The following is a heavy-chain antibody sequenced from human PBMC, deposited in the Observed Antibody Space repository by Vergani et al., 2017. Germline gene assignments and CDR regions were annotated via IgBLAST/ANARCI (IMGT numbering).Heavy chain of an antibody. Sequence: EVQLVESGGGLVQPGGSLRLSCAASGFTFSSYSMNWVRQAPGKGLEWVSVIYSGGSTYYADSVKGRFTISRDNSKNTLYLQMNSLRAEDTAVYYCAARVYGIIDYWGQGTLVTVSS. CDR3: AARVYGIIDY. D-gene: IGHD1-14*01. J-gene: IGHJ4*02. CDR1: GFTFSSYS. CDR2: IYSGGST. V-gene: IGHV3-66*02.